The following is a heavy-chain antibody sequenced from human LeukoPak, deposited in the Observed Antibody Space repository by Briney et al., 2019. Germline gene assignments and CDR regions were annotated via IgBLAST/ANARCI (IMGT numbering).Heavy chain of an antibody. D-gene: IGHD5-12*01. J-gene: IGHJ4*02. Sequence: ASVKVSCKASGYTFTSYYMHGIRQAPGQGLEWMGIIKPSGVGTGYAQKFQGRVTMTSDTSTSTVYMDLSSLRSEDTAVYYCVREYPGGSFDYWGQGTLVTVSS. CDR2: IKPSGVGT. V-gene: IGHV1-46*01. CDR3: VREYPGGSFDY. CDR1: GYTFTSYY.